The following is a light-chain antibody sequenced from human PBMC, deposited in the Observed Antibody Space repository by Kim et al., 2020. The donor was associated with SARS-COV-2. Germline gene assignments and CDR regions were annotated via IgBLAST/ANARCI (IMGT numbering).Light chain of an antibody. CDR2: DAS. CDR1: QSVSSS. Sequence: EIVLTQSPATLSLSPGGRATLSCRASQSVSSSLAWYQQKPGQAPRLLIYDASNRATGIPARFSGRRSGTDFSLTISSLEPEDFAVYYCQQVKAFGHVTRLDIK. J-gene: IGKJ5*01. CDR3: QQVKA. V-gene: IGKV3-11*01.